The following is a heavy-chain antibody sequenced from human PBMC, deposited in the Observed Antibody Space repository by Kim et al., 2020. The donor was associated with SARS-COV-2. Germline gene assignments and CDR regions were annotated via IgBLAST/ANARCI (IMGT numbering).Heavy chain of an antibody. CDR3: ARAGRTFFGVVGAFDI. Sequence: PSLKRRVTISVDTAKNQFSLKRSSVTAADTAVYYCARAGRTFFGVVGAFDIWGQGTMVTVSS. D-gene: IGHD3-3*01. J-gene: IGHJ3*02. V-gene: IGHV4-31*02.